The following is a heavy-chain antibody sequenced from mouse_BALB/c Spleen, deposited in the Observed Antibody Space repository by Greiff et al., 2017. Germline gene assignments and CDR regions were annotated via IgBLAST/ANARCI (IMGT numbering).Heavy chain of an antibody. D-gene: IGHD2-14*01. V-gene: IGHV2-9*02. Sequence: VNLVESGPGLVAPSQSLSITCTVSGFSLTSYGVHWVRQPPGKGLEWLGVIWAGGSTNYNSALMSRLSISKDNSTSQVFLKMNSLQTDDTAMYYCARDGRGYAWFAYGGQGTLVTVSA. J-gene: IGHJ3*01. CDR3: ARDGRGYAWFAY. CDR1: GFSLTSYG. CDR2: IWAGGST.